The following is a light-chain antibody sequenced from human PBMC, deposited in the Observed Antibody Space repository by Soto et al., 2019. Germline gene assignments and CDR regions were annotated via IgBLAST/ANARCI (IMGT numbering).Light chain of an antibody. CDR2: DNT. V-gene: IGLV1-51*01. Sequence: QSVLTQSSSVSAAAGQTVTISCSGSYSNIGSNFVSWYQHFPGSAPKLVIYDNTQRPSGIPDRFSGSKSGSSATLGITGLQTGDEADYYCGTWDSGLNVVVFGGGTKLTVL. J-gene: IGLJ2*01. CDR1: YSNIGSNF. CDR3: GTWDSGLNVVV.